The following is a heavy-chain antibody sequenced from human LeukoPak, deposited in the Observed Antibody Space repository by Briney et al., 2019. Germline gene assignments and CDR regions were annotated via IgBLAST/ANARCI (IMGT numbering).Heavy chain of an antibody. D-gene: IGHD2-21*02. V-gene: IGHV4-30-2*01. J-gene: IGHJ4*02. CDR3: ARARGCGGDCYSPDFDY. CDR1: GGSISSGGYY. Sequence: SSQTLSLTCTVSGGSISSGGYYWSWIRQPPGKGLEWIGYIYHSGSTNYNPSLKSRVTISLDTSKNQFSLKLSSVTAADTAVYYCARARGCGGDCYSPDFDYWGQRTLVTVSS. CDR2: IYHSGST.